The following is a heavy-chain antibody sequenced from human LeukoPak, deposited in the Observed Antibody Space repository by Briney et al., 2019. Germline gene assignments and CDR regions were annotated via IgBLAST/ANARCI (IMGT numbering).Heavy chain of an antibody. CDR3: ARPSYDFWSGYCGLFDY. CDR2: IIPIFGTA. V-gene: IGHV1-69*01. J-gene: IGHJ4*02. D-gene: IGHD3-3*01. Sequence: ASVKVSCKASGGTFSSYAISWVRQAPGQGLEWMGGIIPIFGTANYAQKFQGRVTITADESTSTAYMELSSLRSEDTAVYYCARPSYDFWSGYCGLFDYWGQGTLVTVSS. CDR1: GGTFSSYA.